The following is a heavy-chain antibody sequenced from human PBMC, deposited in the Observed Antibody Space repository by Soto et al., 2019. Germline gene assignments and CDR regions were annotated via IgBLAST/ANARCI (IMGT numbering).Heavy chain of an antibody. CDR1: GGSISSSIYY. V-gene: IGHV4-39*01. CDR2: VHYSGST. D-gene: IGHD3-10*01. CDR3: ARLRITVLRGVMHYYMDV. J-gene: IGHJ6*03. Sequence: SETLSLTCTVSGGSISSSIYYWGWIRQPPGKGLEWIGSVHYSGSTYYNPSLKSRVTISVDTSKNQFSLKLSSVTAADTAVYYCARLRITVLRGVMHYYMDVWGKGTTVTVSS.